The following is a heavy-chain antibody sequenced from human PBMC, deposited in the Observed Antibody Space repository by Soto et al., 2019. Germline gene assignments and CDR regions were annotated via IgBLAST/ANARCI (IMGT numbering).Heavy chain of an antibody. V-gene: IGHV4-30-4*01. CDR1: GGSISSGDYY. CDR2: IYYSGST. D-gene: IGHD3-22*01. J-gene: IGHJ5*02. CDR3: ARYYYDSSGYLFDP. Sequence: SSETLSLTCTVSGGSISSGDYYWSWIRQPPGKGLEWIGYIYYSGSTYYNPSLKSRITISVDTSKNHFSLKLSSVTAADTAFYYCARYYYDSSGYLFDPWGQGTLVTVSS.